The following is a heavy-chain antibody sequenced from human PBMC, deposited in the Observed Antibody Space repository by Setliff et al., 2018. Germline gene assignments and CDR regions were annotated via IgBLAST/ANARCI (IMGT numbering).Heavy chain of an antibody. J-gene: IGHJ4*02. CDR3: ARHRVGNSGYAIPILDF. V-gene: IGHV5-51*01. CDR2: IYPSNSNI. CDR1: GYSFTDYW. D-gene: IGHD5-12*01. Sequence: GASLKISCQASGYSFTDYWIAWVRQMPGKGLEWMGIIYPSNSNIKYSPYFEAQITFSVDKSITTAYLQWSSLKASDTAIYYCARHRVGNSGYAIPILDFWGQGALVTVA.